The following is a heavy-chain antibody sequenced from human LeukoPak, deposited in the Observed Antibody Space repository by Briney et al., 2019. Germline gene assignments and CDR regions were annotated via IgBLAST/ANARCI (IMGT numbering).Heavy chain of an antibody. Sequence: SETLSLTCTVSGGSISSSSYYWGWIRQPPGKGLEWIGSIYYSGSTYYNPSLKSRVTISVDTSKNQFSLKLSSVTAADTAVYYCARGLRVKWELHAFDIWGQGTMVTVSS. CDR1: GGSISSSSYY. V-gene: IGHV4-39*07. CDR2: IYYSGST. J-gene: IGHJ3*02. D-gene: IGHD1-26*01. CDR3: ARGLRVKWELHAFDI.